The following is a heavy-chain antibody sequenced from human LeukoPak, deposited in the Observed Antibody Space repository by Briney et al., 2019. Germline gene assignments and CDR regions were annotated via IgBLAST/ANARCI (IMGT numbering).Heavy chain of an antibody. Sequence: GGSLRLSCAASGITFNSYWIHWVRQAPGKGLVWVSRINTDGSSTIYADSVKGRFTISRDNAKNTLYLQMNSLRAEDTAVYYCATAAALGAFDMWGQGTMVTVSS. CDR1: GITFNSYW. D-gene: IGHD2-2*01. V-gene: IGHV3-74*01. J-gene: IGHJ3*02. CDR2: INTDGSST. CDR3: ATAAALGAFDM.